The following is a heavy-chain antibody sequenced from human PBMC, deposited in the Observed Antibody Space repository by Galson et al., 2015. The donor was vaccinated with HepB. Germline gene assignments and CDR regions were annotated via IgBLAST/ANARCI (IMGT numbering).Heavy chain of an antibody. CDR2: ISSSSSYI. CDR3: ARDVYYYMDV. Sequence: SLRLSCAASGFTFSSYSMNWVRQAPGKGLEWVSSISSSSSYIYCADSVKSRFTISRDNAKNSLYLQMNSLRAEDTAVYYCARDVYYYMDVWGKGTTVTVSS. CDR1: GFTFSSYS. J-gene: IGHJ6*03. V-gene: IGHV3-21*01.